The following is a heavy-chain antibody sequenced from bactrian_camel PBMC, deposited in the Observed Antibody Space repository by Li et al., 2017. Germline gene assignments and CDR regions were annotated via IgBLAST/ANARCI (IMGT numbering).Heavy chain of an antibody. D-gene: IGHD6*01. CDR3: AADPLIRRCAGIWRFSLRY. J-gene: IGHJ4*01. Sequence: HVQLVESGGGSVQAGGFLRLSCASSGYLANTYCLAWFRQAPGKEREGVAAINNDGNPWYADSVKGRFTISKDNAENTLYLQMNSLKPEDTAMYYCAADPLIRRCAGIWRFSLRYWGQGTQVTVS. V-gene: IGHV3S53*01. CDR1: GYLANTYC. CDR2: INNDGNP.